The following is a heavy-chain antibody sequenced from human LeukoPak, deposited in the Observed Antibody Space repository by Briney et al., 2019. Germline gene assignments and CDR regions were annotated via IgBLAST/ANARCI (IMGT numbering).Heavy chain of an antibody. CDR2: IGSSGSTI. Sequence: GGSLRLSCAASGFTFSNYWMDWVRQAPGKGLEWVSYIGSSGSTIYYADSVKGRFTISRDNAKNSLYLQMNSLRAEDTAVYYCARGGYCSSTICYSLNAFDIWGQGTTVTVSS. J-gene: IGHJ3*02. CDR1: GFTFSNYW. V-gene: IGHV3-48*04. D-gene: IGHD2-2*01. CDR3: ARGGYCSSTICYSLNAFDI.